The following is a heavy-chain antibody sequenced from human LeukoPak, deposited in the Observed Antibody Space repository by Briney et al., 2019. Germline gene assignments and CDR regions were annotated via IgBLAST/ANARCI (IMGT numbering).Heavy chain of an antibody. CDR3: ARVGPVPLRYYYYGLDV. J-gene: IGHJ6*02. CDR1: GFTFSSYS. Sequence: KAGGSLRLSCEASGFTFSSYSMNWVRQVPGKGLEWVSCMLSSGSYIYYADSVKGRFTISRDNAKNSLFLQMNSLRAEDTAVYYCARVGPVPLRYYYYGLDVWGQGTTVTVSS. D-gene: IGHD3-3*01. V-gene: IGHV3-21*01. CDR2: MLSSGSYI.